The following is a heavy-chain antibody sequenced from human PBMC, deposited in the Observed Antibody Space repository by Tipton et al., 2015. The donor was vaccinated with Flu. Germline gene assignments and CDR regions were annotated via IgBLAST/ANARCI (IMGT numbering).Heavy chain of an antibody. J-gene: IGHJ2*01. V-gene: IGHV4-38-2*01. CDR1: GDSIGGHYC. CDR3: ARMRARDCTLGVCYLWWFDL. D-gene: IGHD2-8*01. Sequence: TLSLTCSVSGDSIGGHYCWGWIRQPPGKGLEWIGNVCQSGSTYYNPSLRSRVTISTARSKNQFSLRLTSVTAEDTAVYYCARMRARDCTLGVCYLWWFDLWGRGTLVTVSS. CDR2: VCQSGST.